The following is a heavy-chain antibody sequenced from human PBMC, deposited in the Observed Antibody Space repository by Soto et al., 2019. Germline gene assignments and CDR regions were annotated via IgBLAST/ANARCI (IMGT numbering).Heavy chain of an antibody. J-gene: IGHJ4*02. Sequence: GGSLRLSCTASGFTFSRHAMTWVRQAPGKGLEWVSGLSGSGGSIYYADSVKGRFTISRDNSMNTLYLQMNTLRAEVTAVYYCAKVSSSWYAGFFDLWGQGTLVTVSS. CDR3: AKVSSSWYAGFFDL. V-gene: IGHV3-23*01. CDR1: GFTFSRHA. CDR2: LSGSGGSI. D-gene: IGHD6-13*01.